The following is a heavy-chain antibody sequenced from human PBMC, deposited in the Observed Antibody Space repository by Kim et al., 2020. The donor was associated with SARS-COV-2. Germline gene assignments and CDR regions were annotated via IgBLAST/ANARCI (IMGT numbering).Heavy chain of an antibody. J-gene: IGHJ4*02. D-gene: IGHD3-10*01. Sequence: ANAVRGRFTKSRDNAKNTLYCQMDSLRVEDTAVYYCAKDLLYVPGRGYFDSWGQGVLVTVSS. CDR3: AKDLLYVPGRGYFDS. V-gene: IGHV3-23*01.